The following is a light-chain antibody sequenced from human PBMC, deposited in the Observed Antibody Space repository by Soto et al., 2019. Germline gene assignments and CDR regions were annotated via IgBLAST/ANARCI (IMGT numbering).Light chain of an antibody. V-gene: IGKV1-39*01. Sequence: DIQMTQSPSSLSASVGDRVTITCRASQSISSYLNWYQQKPGKAPKLLIYAASSLQSGVPSRFSASGSGTDFTLTISSLQPEDFATYYCQQSYSNSYTFGQGTKVDIK. J-gene: IGKJ2*01. CDR1: QSISSY. CDR3: QQSYSNSYT. CDR2: AAS.